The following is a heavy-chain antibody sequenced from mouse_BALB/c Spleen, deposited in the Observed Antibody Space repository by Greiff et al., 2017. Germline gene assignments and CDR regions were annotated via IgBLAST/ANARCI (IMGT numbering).Heavy chain of an antibody. CDR2: INPYNDGT. Sequence: VQLQQSGPELVKPGASVKMSCKASGYTFTSYVMHWVKQKPGQGLEWIGYINPYNDGTKYNEKFKGQATLTSDKSSSTAYMELSSLTSEDSAVYYCARYGNYEDYAMDYWGQGTSVTVSS. CDR1: GYTFTSYV. V-gene: IGHV1-14*01. CDR3: ARYGNYEDYAMDY. J-gene: IGHJ4*01. D-gene: IGHD2-10*02.